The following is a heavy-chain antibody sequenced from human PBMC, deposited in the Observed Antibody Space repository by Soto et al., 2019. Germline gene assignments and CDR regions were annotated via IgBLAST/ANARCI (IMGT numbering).Heavy chain of an antibody. V-gene: IGHV4-31*03. CDR3: ARDRTIFGVAT. CDR1: GGSISSSGYY. D-gene: IGHD3-3*01. Sequence: QVQLQESGPGLVKPSQTLSLTCTVSGGSISSSGYYWNWIRQHPGKGLEWIGYIYYGGSTYYNPSLKSRSPISIDTSKNQFSLKLTSVTAADTAVYYCARDRTIFGVATWGQGTLVTVSS. CDR2: IYYGGST. J-gene: IGHJ5*02.